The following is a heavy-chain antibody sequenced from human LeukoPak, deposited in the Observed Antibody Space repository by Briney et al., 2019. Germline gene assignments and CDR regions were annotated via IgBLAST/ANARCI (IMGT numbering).Heavy chain of an antibody. CDR1: GFTISSYA. CDR2: ISYDGSNK. V-gene: IGHV3-30*04. CDR3: ASPNAGWSGELKGGWFDP. Sequence: GGSLRLSCAASGFTISSYAMHWVCQALGKGLEWVAVISYDGSNKYYADSVKGRFTISRDNSKNTLYLQMISLRAEDTAVYYCASPNAGWSGELKGGWFDPWGQGTLVTVSS. J-gene: IGHJ5*02. D-gene: IGHD3-10*01.